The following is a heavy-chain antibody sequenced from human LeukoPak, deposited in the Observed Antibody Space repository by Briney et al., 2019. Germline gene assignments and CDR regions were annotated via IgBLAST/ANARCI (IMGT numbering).Heavy chain of an antibody. D-gene: IGHD4-17*01. CDR3: ARTRVATSDYGEGYFDY. CDR1: VGTFSSDA. Sequence: SVKVSCKACVGTFSSDAISWVRQAPGQGLEWMGRIIPILGIANYAQKFQGRVTITADKSTSTAYMELSSLRSEDTAVYYCARTRVATSDYGEGYFDYWGQGTLVTVSS. V-gene: IGHV1-69*04. J-gene: IGHJ4*02. CDR2: IIPILGIA.